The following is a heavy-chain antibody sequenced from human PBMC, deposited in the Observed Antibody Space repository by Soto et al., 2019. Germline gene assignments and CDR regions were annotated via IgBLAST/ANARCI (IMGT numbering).Heavy chain of an antibody. D-gene: IGHD5-12*01. CDR2: IYYSGST. CDR1: GGSVSSGDYY. J-gene: IGHJ4*02. V-gene: IGHV4-30-4*01. Sequence: SETLSLTCTVSGGSVSSGDYYWSWIRQPPGKGLEWIGYIYYSGSTYYNPSLKSRVTTSVDTSKNQFSLKLSSVTAADTAVYYCAAGRWLQPFDYWGQGTLVTVSS. CDR3: AAGRWLQPFDY.